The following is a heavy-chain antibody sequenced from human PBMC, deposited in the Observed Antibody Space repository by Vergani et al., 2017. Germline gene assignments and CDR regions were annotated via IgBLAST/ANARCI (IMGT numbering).Heavy chain of an antibody. CDR1: GDSISSGAYY. D-gene: IGHD3-22*01. J-gene: IGHJ4*02. CDR3: ARARSRTNLPDYYDRGYYFDY. Sequence: QVQLQESGPGLVKPSQTLSLTCTVPGDSISSGAYYWSWLRQHPGKGLEWIGYIYSSGRTYYNPSRKSRVTMSVDTSKNQFSLMLSSVTAADTAVYYCARARSRTNLPDYYDRGYYFDYWGQGTLVTVSS. V-gene: IGHV4-31*03. CDR2: IYSSGRT.